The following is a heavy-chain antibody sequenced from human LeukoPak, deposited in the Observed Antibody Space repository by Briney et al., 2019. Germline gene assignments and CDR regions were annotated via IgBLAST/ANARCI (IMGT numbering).Heavy chain of an antibody. Sequence: HPGGSLRLSCAASGFTFSSYAMSWVRQAPGKGLEWVSAISGSGGSTYYADSVKGRFTISRDNSKNTLYLQMNSLRAEDTAVYYCAKAYYYDSSGYPFDPWGQGTLVTVSS. CDR2: ISGSGGST. CDR3: AKAYYYDSSGYPFDP. J-gene: IGHJ5*02. D-gene: IGHD3-22*01. CDR1: GFTFSSYA. V-gene: IGHV3-23*01.